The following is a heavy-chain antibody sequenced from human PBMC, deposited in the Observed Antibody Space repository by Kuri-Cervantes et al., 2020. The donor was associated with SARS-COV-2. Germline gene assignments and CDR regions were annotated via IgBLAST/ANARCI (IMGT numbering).Heavy chain of an antibody. J-gene: IGHJ6*02. CDR1: GFTFSIYI. D-gene: IGHD3-9*01. CDR2: IISSSSYI. Sequence: GGSLRLSGAASGFTFSIYIINWVRQAPGKGLEWGSSIISSSSYIYYAASVKGRFTISRDNAKNSLYLQMNSLRAEYTAVYYCARDPAAGRLRYLVWFSSEPSTYYGMDVWGQGTTVTVSS. V-gene: IGHV3-21*01. CDR3: ARDPAAGRLRYLVWFSSEPSTYYGMDV.